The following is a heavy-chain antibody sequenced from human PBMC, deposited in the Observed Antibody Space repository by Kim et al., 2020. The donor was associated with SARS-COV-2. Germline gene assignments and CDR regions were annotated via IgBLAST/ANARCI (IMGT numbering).Heavy chain of an antibody. V-gene: IGHV4-39*07. Sequence: SETLSLTCTVSGGSISSSSYYWGWIRQPPGKGLEWIGSIYYSGSTYYNPSLKSRVTISVDTSKNQFSLKLSSVTAADTAVYYCASLYYGSGRDYFQHWGQGTLVTVSS. CDR2: IYYSGST. D-gene: IGHD3-10*01. J-gene: IGHJ1*01. CDR3: ASLYYGSGRDYFQH. CDR1: GGSISSSSYY.